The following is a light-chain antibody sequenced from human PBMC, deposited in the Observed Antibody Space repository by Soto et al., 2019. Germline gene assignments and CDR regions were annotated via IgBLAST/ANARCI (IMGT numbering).Light chain of an antibody. CDR2: CAS. Sequence: EIVLTQSPGTLSLSPGEGATLSCRASQIVASSYLAWYQQKPGQAPRLIIYCASNRATGTPDRFSGGGSGTDFTLTISILEPEDFGVYYCQQYGSSSFNVGQWTKMQIK. CDR3: QQYGSSSFN. V-gene: IGKV3-20*01. CDR1: QIVASSY. J-gene: IGKJ2*01.